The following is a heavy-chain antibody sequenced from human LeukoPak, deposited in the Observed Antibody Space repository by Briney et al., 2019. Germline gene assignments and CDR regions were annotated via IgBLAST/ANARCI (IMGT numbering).Heavy chain of an antibody. Sequence: PSETLSLTCTVSGGSISSSSYYWGWIRQPPGKGLEWIGSIYYSGSTYYNPSLKSRVTISVDTSKNQFSLKLSSVTGADTAVYYCARDATYVWGSYRYSLLDYWGQGTLVTVSS. CDR1: GGSISSSSYY. CDR3: ARDATYVWGSYRYSLLDY. D-gene: IGHD3-16*02. V-gene: IGHV4-39*07. CDR2: IYYSGST. J-gene: IGHJ4*02.